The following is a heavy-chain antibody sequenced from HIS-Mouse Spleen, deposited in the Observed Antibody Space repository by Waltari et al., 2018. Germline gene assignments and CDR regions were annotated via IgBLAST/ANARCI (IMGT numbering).Heavy chain of an antibody. D-gene: IGHD6-19*01. CDR1: GFSLSTSGMC. V-gene: IGHV2-70*15. J-gene: IGHJ4*01. CDR2: INWEDDK. Sequence: QVTLRESGPALVKPTQTLTLTCTFSGFSLSTSGMCVSWIRQPPGKALEWLARINWEDDKYYSTYLKTRLAISKDTSKSQVVLTMTNMDPVDTATYYSERIAEGYSSGWYAFDYWGHGTLVTVSS. CDR3: ERIAEGYSSGWYAFDY.